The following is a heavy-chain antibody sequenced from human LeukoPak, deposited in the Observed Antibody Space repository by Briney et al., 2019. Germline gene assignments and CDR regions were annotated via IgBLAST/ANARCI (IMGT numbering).Heavy chain of an antibody. CDR2: IIPIFGTA. V-gene: IGHV1-69*05. Sequence: ASVKVSCKASGGTFSSYAISWVRQAPGRGLEWMGGIIPIFGTANYVQKFQGRVTITTDESTSTAYMELSSLRSEDTAVYYCARWDSSSSTGVDYWGQGTLVTVSS. CDR3: ARWDSSSSTGVDY. CDR1: GGTFSSYA. D-gene: IGHD6-6*01. J-gene: IGHJ4*02.